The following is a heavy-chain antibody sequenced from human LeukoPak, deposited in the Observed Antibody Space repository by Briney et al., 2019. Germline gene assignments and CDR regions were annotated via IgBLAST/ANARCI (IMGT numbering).Heavy chain of an antibody. CDR3: ARDIDAEYYDFWSGPDYYFDY. CDR1: GFNFNNYN. D-gene: IGHD3-3*01. V-gene: IGHV3-7*01. CDR2: IKQDGSEK. J-gene: IGHJ4*02. Sequence: GGSLRLSCAASGFNFNNYNMNWVRQAPGKGLEWVANIKQDGSEKYYVDSVKGRFTISRDNAKNSLYLQMNSLRAEDTAVYYCARDIDAEYYDFWSGPDYYFDYWGQGTLVTVSS.